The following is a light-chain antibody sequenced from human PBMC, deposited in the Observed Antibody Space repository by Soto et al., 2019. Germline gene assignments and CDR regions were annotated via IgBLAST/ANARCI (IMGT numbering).Light chain of an antibody. CDR1: SCDVGSYNL. V-gene: IGLV2-23*01. Sequence: QYVLTQPASVSGSPGQSITISCTGTSCDVGSYNLVSWYQQHPGKAPKLMIYEGSKRPSGVSNRFSGSKSGNTASLTISGLQAEDEADYYCCSYAGSSTWVFGGGTKVTVL. CDR3: CSYAGSSTWV. J-gene: IGLJ3*02. CDR2: EGS.